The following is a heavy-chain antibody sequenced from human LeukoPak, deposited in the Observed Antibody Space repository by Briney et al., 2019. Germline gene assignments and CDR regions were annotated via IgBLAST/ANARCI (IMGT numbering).Heavy chain of an antibody. CDR2: ISYEESNK. D-gene: IGHD2-2*01. V-gene: IGHV3-30*18. CDR3: AKTQGYPIYCGSTSCLFDY. Sequence: QPGGSLRLSCAASGFNFSSYGMHSVRQAPGKGLEWVAVISYEESNKYYADSVKGRFTISRDNSKNKLYLQMNSLRAEDTAVYYCAKTQGYPIYCGSTSCLFDYWGQGTLVTVSS. J-gene: IGHJ4*02. CDR1: GFNFSSYG.